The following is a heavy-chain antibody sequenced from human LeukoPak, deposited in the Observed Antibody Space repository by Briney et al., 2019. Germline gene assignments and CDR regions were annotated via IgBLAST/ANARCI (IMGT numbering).Heavy chain of an antibody. CDR1: GYTLTGYY. D-gene: IGHD3-9*01. CDR3: ARVSSRDILTGYYTFYMDV. J-gene: IGHJ6*03. CDR2: INPNSGGT. V-gene: IGHV1-2*02. Sequence: GASVKVSCKASGYTLTGYYMHWVRQAPGQGLEWMGWINPNSGGTNYAQKFQGRATMTRDTSISTAYMELSRLRSDDTAVYYCARVSSRDILTGYYTFYMDVWGKGTTVTVSS.